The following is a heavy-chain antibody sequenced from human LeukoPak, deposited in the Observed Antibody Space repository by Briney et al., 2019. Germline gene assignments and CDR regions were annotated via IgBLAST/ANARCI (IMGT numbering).Heavy chain of an antibody. V-gene: IGHV1-2*02. D-gene: IGHD3-9*01. Sequence: ASVKVSCKASGYIFTTYFIHWVRQAPGQGLEWMGWINPNNGDTNYVQKFQGRVTMTRDTSNSTAYMELTRLRSDDTAVYYCAREGGYDILTGYQDYWGQGTLVTVSS. CDR3: AREGGYDILTGYQDY. J-gene: IGHJ4*02. CDR2: INPNNGDT. CDR1: GYIFTTYF.